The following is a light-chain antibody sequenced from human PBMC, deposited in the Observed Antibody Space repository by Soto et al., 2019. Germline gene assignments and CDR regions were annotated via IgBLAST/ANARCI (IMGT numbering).Light chain of an antibody. V-gene: IGKV1-5*01. CDR3: QQYNNYL. CDR2: DAS. CDR1: QDVGNW. Sequence: DIQMSQSPSTLSASVGDRVTITCRASQDVGNWLAWYQQKPGKAPKLLIYDASSLQSGVPSRFSGSGSGTQFTLSISSLEPDDFATYFCQQYNNYLFGPGTKVDIK. J-gene: IGKJ3*01.